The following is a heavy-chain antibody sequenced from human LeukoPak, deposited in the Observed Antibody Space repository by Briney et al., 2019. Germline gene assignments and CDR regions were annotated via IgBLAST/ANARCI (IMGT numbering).Heavy chain of an antibody. CDR2: IYHSGST. V-gene: IGHV4-4*02. CDR1: GGSISSSNW. D-gene: IGHD5-18*01. CDR3: ARGRTVMAGYNWFDP. J-gene: IGHJ5*02. Sequence: PSGTLSLTCAVSGGSISSSNWWSWVRQPPGKGLEWIGEIYHSGSTNYNPSLKSRVTISVDKSKNQFSLKLSSVTAADTAVYYCARGRTVMAGYNWFDPWGQGTLVTVSS.